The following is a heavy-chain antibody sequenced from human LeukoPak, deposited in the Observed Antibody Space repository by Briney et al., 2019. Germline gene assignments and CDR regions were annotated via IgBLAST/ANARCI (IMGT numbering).Heavy chain of an antibody. D-gene: IGHD2-2*01. CDR1: GGSISSGGYY. J-gene: IGHJ6*03. Sequence: SQTLSLTCAVSGGSISSGGYYWSWIRQHPGKGLEWIGYIYYSGSTYYNPSLKSRVTISVDTSRNQFSLKLSSVTAADTAVYYCARASGSTRPLYYMDVWGKGTTVTVFS. V-gene: IGHV4-31*11. CDR3: ARASGSTRPLYYMDV. CDR2: IYYSGST.